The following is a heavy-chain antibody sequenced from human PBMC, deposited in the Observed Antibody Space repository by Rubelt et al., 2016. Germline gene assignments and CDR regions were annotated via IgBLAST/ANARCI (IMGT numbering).Heavy chain of an antibody. D-gene: IGHD5-18*01. V-gene: IGHV1-69*01. Sequence: QVQLVQSGAEVKKPGSSVKVSCKASGGTFSSYAISWVRQAPGQGLEWMGGIIPIFGTANYAQKFQGSVRITADESTSAAYMELSSRRSEDTAVYYCARLSIFEDTAMVMSDYWGQGTLVTVSS. J-gene: IGHJ4*02. CDR1: GGTFSSYA. CDR3: ARLSIFEDTAMVMSDY. CDR2: IIPIFGTA.